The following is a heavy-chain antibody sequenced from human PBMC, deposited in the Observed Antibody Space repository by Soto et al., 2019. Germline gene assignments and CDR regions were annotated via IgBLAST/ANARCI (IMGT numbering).Heavy chain of an antibody. CDR2: ISGSGGTI. CDR1: GFTFNTYA. J-gene: IGHJ3*01. D-gene: IGHD2-21*01. V-gene: IGHV3-23*01. CDR3: AKGFIVVVNAIRPDDNFDV. Sequence: GSLRLSCAASGFTFNTYAMNWVRQAPGKGLEWVASISGSGGTINYADSVKGRFTTSRDTSKNTLYLQMNSLSAEDTAVYYCAKGFIVVVNAIRPDDNFDVWGQGTMVTVSS.